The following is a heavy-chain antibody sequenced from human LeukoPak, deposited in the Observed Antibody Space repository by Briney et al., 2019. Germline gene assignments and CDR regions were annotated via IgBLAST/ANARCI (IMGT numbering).Heavy chain of an antibody. D-gene: IGHD1-20*01. CDR1: GFTFDDYG. V-gene: IGHV4-4*07. CDR3: ARDNNWNLYYFDY. J-gene: IGHJ4*02. CDR2: IYPSGST. Sequence: GSLRLSCAASGFTFDDYGMHWVRQPAGKGLEWIGRIYPSGSTNYNPSLKSRVTISVDTSKNQFSLKLSSVTAADTAVYYCARDNNWNLYYFDYWGQGTLVTVSS.